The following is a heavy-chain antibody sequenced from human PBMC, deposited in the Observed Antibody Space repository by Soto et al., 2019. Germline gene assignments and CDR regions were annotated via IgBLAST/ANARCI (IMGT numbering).Heavy chain of an antibody. CDR1: GYTFTGYY. Sequence: ASVKVSCKASGYTFTGYYMHWLRQSAGQGLEWMGWINPNSGGTNYAQKFQGRVTMTRDTSISTAYMELSRLRSDDTAVYYCARPVTGTASYYYYYGMDVWGQGTAVTVSS. J-gene: IGHJ6*02. CDR2: INPNSGGT. CDR3: ARPVTGTASYYYYYGMDV. D-gene: IGHD1-20*01. V-gene: IGHV1-2*02.